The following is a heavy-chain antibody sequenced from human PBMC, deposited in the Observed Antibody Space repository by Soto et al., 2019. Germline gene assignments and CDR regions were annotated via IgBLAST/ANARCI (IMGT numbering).Heavy chain of an antibody. CDR1: GFTFSSYS. D-gene: IGHD2-8*01. J-gene: IGHJ3*02. CDR2: ISSSSSYI. Sequence: SLRLSCAASGFTFSSYSMNWVRQAPGKGLEWVSSISSSSSYIYYADSVKGRFTISRDNAKNSLYLQMNSLRAEDTAVYYCARNPSGLYAIHAAFDIWAKGQWSPSPQ. CDR3: ARNPSGLYAIHAAFDI. V-gene: IGHV3-21*01.